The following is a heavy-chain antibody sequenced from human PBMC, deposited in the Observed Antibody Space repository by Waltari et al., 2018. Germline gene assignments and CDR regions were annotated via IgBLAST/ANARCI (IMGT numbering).Heavy chain of an antibody. CDR1: GYKFRDYG. D-gene: IGHD3-16*02. V-gene: IGHV1-18*01. CDR3: ARVVTGVHEVNDN. CDR2: IYVYNENT. Sequence: QVRLTQSGSDVKEPGASVKVSCKASGYKFRDYGISWVRQAPGQGLEWMGWIYVYNENTRFAEKFEDRFTLTTDKVTETVYMDLTDLRPDDTAVYYCARVVTGVHEVNDNWGQGTLVIVS. J-gene: IGHJ4*02.